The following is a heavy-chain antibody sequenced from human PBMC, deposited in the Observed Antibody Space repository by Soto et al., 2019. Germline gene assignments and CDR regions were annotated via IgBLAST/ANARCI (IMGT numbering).Heavy chain of an antibody. CDR2: IIPIFGTA. Sequence: ASVKVSCKASGGTFSSYAISWVRQAPGQGLEWMGGIIPIFGTANYAQKFQGRVTITADESTSTAYMELSSLRSEDTAVYYCATLRALNPADWPEFDYWGQGTLVTVSS. J-gene: IGHJ4*02. CDR3: ATLRALNPADWPEFDY. D-gene: IGHD3-9*01. V-gene: IGHV1-69*13. CDR1: GGTFSSYA.